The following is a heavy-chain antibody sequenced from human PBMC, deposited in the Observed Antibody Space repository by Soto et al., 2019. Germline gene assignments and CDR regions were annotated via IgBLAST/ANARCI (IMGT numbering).Heavy chain of an antibody. D-gene: IGHD3-10*01. J-gene: IGHJ4*02. V-gene: IGHV4-61*01. CDR3: ARSPDYYGSGSYYFDY. CDR1: GGSVSSGSYY. CDR2: IYYSGST. Sequence: TVSGGSVSSGSYYWSWIRQPPGKGLEWIGYIYYSGSTNYNPSLKSRVTISVDTSKNQFSLKLSSVTAADTAVYYCARSPDYYGSGSYYFDYWGQGTLVTVSS.